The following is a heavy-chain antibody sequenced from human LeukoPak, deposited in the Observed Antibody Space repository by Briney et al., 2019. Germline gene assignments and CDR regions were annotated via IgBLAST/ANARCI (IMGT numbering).Heavy chain of an antibody. V-gene: IGHV5-51*01. CDR2: IYPVESDI. CDR1: GYSFTRYW. D-gene: IGHD6-13*01. Sequence: GESLKISCKRSGYSFTRYWIGWVRQMPGKGLEWMGIIYPVESDIRYSPSFQGQVTLSADTCISTAYLQWSSLKASDTAMYYCARPRRSSSWSDTFDIWGQGTMVTVSS. J-gene: IGHJ3*02. CDR3: ARPRRSSSWSDTFDI.